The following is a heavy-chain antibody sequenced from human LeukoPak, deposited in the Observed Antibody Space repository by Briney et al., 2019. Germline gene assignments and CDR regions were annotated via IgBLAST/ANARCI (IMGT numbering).Heavy chain of an antibody. CDR3: AGLSINWNALGY. Sequence: SETLSLTRTVSGGSISSYYWGWIRQPPGKGLEWIGRIHYSGNTHYNPSLKSRVTVSVDTSKNQFSLKLNSVTAADTAVYYCAGLSINWNALGYWGQGTLVTVSS. V-gene: IGHV4-59*01. D-gene: IGHD1-1*01. CDR1: GGSISSYY. CDR2: IHYSGNT. J-gene: IGHJ4*02.